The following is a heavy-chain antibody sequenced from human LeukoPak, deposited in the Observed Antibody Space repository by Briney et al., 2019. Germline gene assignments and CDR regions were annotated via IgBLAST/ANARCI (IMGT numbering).Heavy chain of an antibody. CDR3: ARKTTVRPNHYFDY. CDR1: GSTFSSYW. J-gene: IGHJ4*02. V-gene: IGHV3-7*01. D-gene: IGHD4-17*01. CDR2: IKQDGSEK. Sequence: GGSLRLSCAASGSTFSSYWMSWVRQAPGKGLEWVANIKQDGSEKYYVDSVKGRFTISRDNAKNSLYLQMNSLRAEDTAVYYCARKTTVRPNHYFDYWGQGTLVTVSS.